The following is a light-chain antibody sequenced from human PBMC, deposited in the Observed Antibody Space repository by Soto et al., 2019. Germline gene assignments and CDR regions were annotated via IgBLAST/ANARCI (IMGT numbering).Light chain of an antibody. CDR1: QSVSRSY. Sequence: EFVLTQSPGTLSLSPGERATLSCRASQSVSRSYLAWYQQKPGQAPRLLIYGASNRASGIPDRFSGGASGTGFTLTISRREPEDFAVYVCQQYGGSPPFTFGQVTKVEIK. V-gene: IGKV3-20*01. CDR2: GAS. CDR3: QQYGGSPPFT. J-gene: IGKJ2*01.